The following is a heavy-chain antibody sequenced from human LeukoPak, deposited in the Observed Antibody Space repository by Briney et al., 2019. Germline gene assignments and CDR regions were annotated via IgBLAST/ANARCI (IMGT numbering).Heavy chain of an antibody. V-gene: IGHV4-61*02. D-gene: IGHD1-26*01. Sequence: PSETLSLTCTVSGGSISSGSYYWSWIRQPAGKGLEWIGRIYTSGSTNYNPSLKSRVTISVDTSKNQFSLKLSSVTAADTAVYYCARGGTVGATGVVYWGQGTLVTVSS. CDR3: ARGGTVGATGVVY. J-gene: IGHJ4*02. CDR1: GGSISSGSYY. CDR2: IYTSGST.